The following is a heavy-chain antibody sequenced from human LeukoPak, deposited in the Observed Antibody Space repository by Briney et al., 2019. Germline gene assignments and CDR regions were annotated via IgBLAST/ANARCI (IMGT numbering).Heavy chain of an antibody. CDR2: IYYSGST. V-gene: IGHV4-59*12. D-gene: IGHD4-17*01. Sequence: PSETLSLTCTVSGGSISSYYWSWIRQPPGKGLEWIGYIYYSGSTNYNPSLKSRVTISVDTSKNQFSLKLSSVTAADTAVYYCARRRKLSPTYAYWGQGTLVTVSS. CDR1: GGSISSYY. J-gene: IGHJ4*02. CDR3: ARRRKLSPTYAY.